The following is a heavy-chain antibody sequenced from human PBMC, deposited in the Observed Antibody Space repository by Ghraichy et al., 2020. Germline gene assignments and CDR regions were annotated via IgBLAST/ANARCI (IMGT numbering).Heavy chain of an antibody. CDR2: LSGSGGST. CDR3: AKGTQWLVRKGAFDV. Sequence: GGSLRLSCAASGFTFSSYAMSWVRQAPGKGLEWVSGLSGSGGSTYYGDSVKGRFTISRDNSKNTLYLQMNSLRADDTAVYYCAKGTQWLVRKGAFDVWGQGTRVTVSS. V-gene: IGHV3-23*01. J-gene: IGHJ3*01. CDR1: GFTFSSYA. D-gene: IGHD6-19*01.